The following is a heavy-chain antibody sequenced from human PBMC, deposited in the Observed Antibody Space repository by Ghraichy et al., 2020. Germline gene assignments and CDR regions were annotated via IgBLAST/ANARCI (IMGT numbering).Heavy chain of an antibody. V-gene: IGHV1-69*04. CDR1: GGTFSSYS. Sequence: SVKVSCKASGGTFSSYSISWVRQAPGQGLDWMGRIIPILGIANYAQMFQGRLTVTADKSTNTAYMELSSLRSEDTAVYFCAREVGMGFWEDSLYYGMDVWGQGTTVTVSS. J-gene: IGHJ6*02. D-gene: IGHD3-10*01. CDR2: IIPILGIA. CDR3: AREVGMGFWEDSLYYGMDV.